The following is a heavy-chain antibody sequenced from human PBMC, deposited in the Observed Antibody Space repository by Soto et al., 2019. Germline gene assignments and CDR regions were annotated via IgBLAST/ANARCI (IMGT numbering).Heavy chain of an antibody. CDR2: ISGSGGST. Sequence: EVQLLESGGGLVQPGGSLRLSCAASGFTFSSYAMSWVRQAPGKGLERVSAISGSGGSTYYADSVKGRFTISRDNSKNTLYLQMNSLRAEDTAVYYCANPGIWFGELGSWFDPWGQGTLVTVSS. CDR1: GFTFSSYA. V-gene: IGHV3-23*01. D-gene: IGHD3-10*01. CDR3: ANPGIWFGELGSWFDP. J-gene: IGHJ5*02.